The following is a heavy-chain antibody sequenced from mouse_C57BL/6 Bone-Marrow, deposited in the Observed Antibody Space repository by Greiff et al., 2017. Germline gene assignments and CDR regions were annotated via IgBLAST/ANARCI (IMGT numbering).Heavy chain of an antibody. J-gene: IGHJ2*01. D-gene: IGHD1-1*01. Sequence: QVQLKQPGAELVKPGASVKMSCKASGYTFTSYWITWVKQRPGQGLEWIGDIYPGSGSTNYNEKFKSKATLTVDTSSSTAYMQLSSLTSEDSAVYYCARWLYGSSYYFDYWGQGTTLTVSS. V-gene: IGHV1-55*01. CDR1: GYTFTSYW. CDR2: IYPGSGST. CDR3: ARWLYGSSYYFDY.